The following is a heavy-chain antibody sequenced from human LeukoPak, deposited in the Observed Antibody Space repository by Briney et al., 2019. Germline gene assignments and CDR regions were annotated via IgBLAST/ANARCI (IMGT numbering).Heavy chain of an antibody. CDR1: GFTFNIFG. Sequence: PGGSLRLSCAASGFTFNIFGMHWVRQVPGNGLEWVAVLWSDGNTAHYADSVKGRFTISRDSSESTLYLQMNSLRSEDTAVYYCVKESAADATFHFDSWGQGTLVTVSS. D-gene: IGHD6-13*01. V-gene: IGHV3-33*06. J-gene: IGHJ4*02. CDR3: VKESAADATFHFDS. CDR2: LWSDGNTA.